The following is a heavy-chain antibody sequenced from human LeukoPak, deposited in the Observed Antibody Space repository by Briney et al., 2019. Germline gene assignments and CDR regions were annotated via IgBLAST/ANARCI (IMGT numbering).Heavy chain of an antibody. J-gene: IGHJ4*02. V-gene: IGHV3-49*04. D-gene: IGHD6-19*01. CDR2: ISGGTT. Sequence: PGGSLRLSCAGAGFSIMDHHMDWVRQAPGKGREGIGFISGGTTEYAASVKGRFTISRDDSTSIAYLQMNSLTTEDTAVYSCSRGSGWLSVYWGQGPLVPVSS. CDR3: SRGSGWLSVY. CDR1: GFSIMDHH.